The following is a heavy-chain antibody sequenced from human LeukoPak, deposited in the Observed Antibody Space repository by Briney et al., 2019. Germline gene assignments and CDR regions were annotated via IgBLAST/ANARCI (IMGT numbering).Heavy chain of an antibody. J-gene: IGHJ4*02. Sequence: PGGSLRLSCAASEFIFSSYSMNWVRQAPGKGLEWVSYISSSSSTIYYADSVKDRFTISRDNAKNPLYLQMNSLRVEDTAVYYCARDSPTTVTTAYDYWGQGTLVIVSS. CDR3: ARDSPTTVTTAYDY. CDR1: EFIFSSYS. V-gene: IGHV3-48*01. D-gene: IGHD4-17*01. CDR2: ISSSSSTI.